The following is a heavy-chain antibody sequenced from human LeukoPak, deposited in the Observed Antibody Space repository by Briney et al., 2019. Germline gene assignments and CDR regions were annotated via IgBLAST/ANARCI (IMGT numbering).Heavy chain of an antibody. J-gene: IGHJ6*02. Sequence: GGSLRLSCAASGFTFNSYSMNWVRQAPEKGLEWVSSISSSSSYIYYADSVKGRFTISRDNVKNSLYLQMNSLRAEDTAVYYCAKDEPNSSSWYDYYGMDVWGQGTTVTVSS. V-gene: IGHV3-21*04. D-gene: IGHD6-13*01. CDR3: AKDEPNSSSWYDYYGMDV. CDR2: ISSSSSYI. CDR1: GFTFNSYS.